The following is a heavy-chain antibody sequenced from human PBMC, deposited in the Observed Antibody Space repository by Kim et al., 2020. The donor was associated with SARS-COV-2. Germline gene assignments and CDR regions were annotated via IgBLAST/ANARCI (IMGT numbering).Heavy chain of an antibody. Sequence: SETLSLTCTVSGGSISSGGYYWSWIRQHPGKGLEWIGYIYYSGSTYYNPSLKSRVTISVDTSKNQFSLKLSSVTAADTAVYYCARVEITMVQGVRNDAFDIWGQGTMVTVSS. CDR1: GGSISSGGYY. V-gene: IGHV4-31*03. D-gene: IGHD3-10*01. J-gene: IGHJ3*02. CDR3: ARVEITMVQGVRNDAFDI. CDR2: IYYSGST.